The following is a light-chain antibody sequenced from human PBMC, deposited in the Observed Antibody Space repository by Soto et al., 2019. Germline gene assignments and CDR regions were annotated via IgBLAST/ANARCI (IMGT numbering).Light chain of an antibody. CDR1: SSDLGTYNW. CDR3: SLSAGGDNVI. V-gene: IGLV2-8*01. CDR2: DVS. Sequence: QSVLTQPPSASGSPGQSVAISCTGTSSDLGTYNWVSWYLQHPGKAPQLLIYDVSTRPSGVSNRFSGSKSGNTASLTISGLQAEDEADSFCSLSAGGDNVIFGGGTKLTVL. J-gene: IGLJ2*01.